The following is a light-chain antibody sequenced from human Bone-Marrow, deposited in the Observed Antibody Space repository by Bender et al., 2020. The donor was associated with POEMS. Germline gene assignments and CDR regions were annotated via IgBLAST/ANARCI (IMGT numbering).Light chain of an antibody. V-gene: IGLV1-44*01. CDR2: TYN. CDR1: GSNIGGYP. CDR3: AAWDDSLNGWV. J-gene: IGLJ3*02. Sequence: QSVLTQPPSVSGTPGQRVTISCSGSGSNIGGYPVNWYQQLPGTAPRLLIYTYNERPSGVPDRFSGSKSGTSASLTISGLQSEDELDYFCAAWDDSLNGWVFGGGTNLAVL.